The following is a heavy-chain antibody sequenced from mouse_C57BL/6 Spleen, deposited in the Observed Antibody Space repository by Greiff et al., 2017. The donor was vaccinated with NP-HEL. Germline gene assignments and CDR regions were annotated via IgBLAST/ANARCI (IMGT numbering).Heavy chain of an antibody. CDR3: ASSDPYGNYFHYFDY. Sequence: VQLQQSGPELVKPGASVKISCKASGYAFSSSWMNWVKQRPGKGLERIGRIYPGDGDTNYNGKFKGKATLTADKSSSPAYMQLSSLTSEDSAVYSCASSDPYGNYFHYFDYWGQGTTLTVAS. D-gene: IGHD2-1*01. J-gene: IGHJ2*01. CDR1: GYAFSSSW. V-gene: IGHV1-82*01. CDR2: IYPGDGDT.